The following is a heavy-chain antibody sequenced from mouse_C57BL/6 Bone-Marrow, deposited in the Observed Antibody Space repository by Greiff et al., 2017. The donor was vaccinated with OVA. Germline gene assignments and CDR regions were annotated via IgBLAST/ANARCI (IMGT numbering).Heavy chain of an antibody. CDR1: GFTFSSYA. D-gene: IGHD1-1*02. CDR2: ISSGGDYI. J-gene: IGHJ4*01. Sequence: DVKLVESGAGLVKPGGSLKLSCAASGFTFSSYAMSWVRQTPEKRLEWVAYISSGGDYIYYADTVKGRFTISRDNARNTLYLQMSSLKSEDTAMYYCTTVYGSFYAMDYWGQGTAVTVTS. CDR3: TTVYGSFYAMDY. V-gene: IGHV5-9-1*02.